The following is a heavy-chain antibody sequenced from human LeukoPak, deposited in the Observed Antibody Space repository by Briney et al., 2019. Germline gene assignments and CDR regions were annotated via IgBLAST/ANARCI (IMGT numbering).Heavy chain of an antibody. D-gene: IGHD3-10*01. J-gene: IGHJ3*01. CDR1: GLTFYDQA. CDR2: SRNDGST. CDR3: ASQTKYYSGSAGSYWGAFDL. Sequence: GGSLRLSCAASGLTFYDQAMHWVRQAPGTGLEWVSLSRNDGSTYYADSVGGRFSISTGISKNSLYLEMSSLRTEDTALYHCASQTKYYSGSAGSYWGAFDLWGQGTMVTVSS. V-gene: IGHV3-43*02.